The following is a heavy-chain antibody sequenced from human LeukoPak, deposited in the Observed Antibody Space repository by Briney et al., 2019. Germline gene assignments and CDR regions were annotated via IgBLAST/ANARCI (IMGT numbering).Heavy chain of an antibody. V-gene: IGHV4-59*08. CDR2: IHYSGRA. CDR1: GGSFSGYY. J-gene: IGHJ5*02. CDR3: ARHDKGNESGAFDL. Sequence: SETLSLTSAVYGGSFSGYYWTWVRQPPGQGLEWIGQIHYSGRADYNPSLKRRITISVDTSKNQMSLTLTSVTAADTAVYYCARHDKGNESGAFDLWGQGTLVTVSS.